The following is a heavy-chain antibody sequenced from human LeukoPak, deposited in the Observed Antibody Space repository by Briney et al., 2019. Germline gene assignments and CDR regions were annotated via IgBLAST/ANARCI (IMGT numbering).Heavy chain of an antibody. V-gene: IGHV3-30*02. J-gene: IGHJ4*02. CDR3: AKDPDYGDYPQGLYYFDY. CDR2: VLYDGSNK. CDR1: GFTFSSYG. Sequence: GGSLRLSCAASGFTFSSYGMHWVRQAPGKGLEWVAFVLYDGSNKYYADSVKGRFTISRDNSKNTLYLQMNSLRAEDTAVYYCAKDPDYGDYPQGLYYFDYWGQGTLVTVSS. D-gene: IGHD4-17*01.